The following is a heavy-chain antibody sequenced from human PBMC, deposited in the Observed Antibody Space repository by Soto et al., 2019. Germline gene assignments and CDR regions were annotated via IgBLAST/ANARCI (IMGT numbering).Heavy chain of an antibody. CDR2: IYHSGST. D-gene: IGHD1-7*01. J-gene: IGHJ5*02. V-gene: IGHV4-30-2*01. CDR1: GGSISSGGYS. Sequence: SETLSLTCGVSGGSISSGGYSLSWIRQPPGKGLEWIGYIYHSGSTYYNPSLKSRVTISVDRSKNQFSLKLSSVTAADTAVYYCARTESGTFDPWGQGTLVTVSS. CDR3: ARTESGTFDP.